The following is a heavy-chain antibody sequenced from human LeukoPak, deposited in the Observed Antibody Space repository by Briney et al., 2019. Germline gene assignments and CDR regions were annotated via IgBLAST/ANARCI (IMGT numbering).Heavy chain of an antibody. CDR2: ILRDGNKN. V-gene: IGHV3-30*02. J-gene: IGHJ3*02. CDR3: AKEEDGLDI. Sequence: GGSLRLSCVASGFTFSNYVMRWVRQAPGKGLEWVALILRDGNKNVYADSVKGRFTISRDNSKNTLCLQMNSLRAEDTAVYYCAKEEDGLDIWGQGTMVTVSS. CDR1: GFTFSNYV.